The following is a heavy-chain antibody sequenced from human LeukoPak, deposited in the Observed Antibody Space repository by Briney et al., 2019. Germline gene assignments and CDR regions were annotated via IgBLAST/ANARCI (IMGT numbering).Heavy chain of an antibody. V-gene: IGHV3-48*03. CDR2: ISSSGSTI. J-gene: IGHJ6*02. CDR1: GFTFSSYE. Sequence: PGGSLRLSCAASGFTFSSYEMNWVRQAPGKGLEWVSYISSSGSTIYYADSVKGRFTISRDNAKNSLYLQMNSLRAEDTAVYYCASLLPHYDYVWGSPYDMDVWGQGTTVTVSS. CDR3: ASLLPHYDYVWGSPYDMDV. D-gene: IGHD3-16*01.